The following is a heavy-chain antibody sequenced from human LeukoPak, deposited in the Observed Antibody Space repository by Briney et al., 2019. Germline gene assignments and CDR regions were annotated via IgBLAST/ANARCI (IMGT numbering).Heavy chain of an antibody. Sequence: QSGGSLRLSCAASGFTFSNYWMSWVRQAPGKGLEWVANINQDGSEKYYVDSVKGRFTISRDNAKNSVYLQMNSLRVEDTAVYYCAKHCGGDCYGMDVWGQGTTVTVSS. J-gene: IGHJ6*02. CDR3: AKHCGGDCYGMDV. V-gene: IGHV3-7*01. CDR2: INQDGSEK. CDR1: GFTFSNYW. D-gene: IGHD2-21*01.